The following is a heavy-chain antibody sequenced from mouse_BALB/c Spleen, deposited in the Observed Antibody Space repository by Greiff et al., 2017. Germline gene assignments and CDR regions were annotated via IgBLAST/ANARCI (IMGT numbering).Heavy chain of an antibody. Sequence: EVHLVESGGGLVKPGGSLKLSCAASGFTFSSYAMSWVRQTPEKRLEWVATISSGGSYTYYPDSVKGRFTISRDNAKNTLYLQMSSLRSEDTAMYYCARHRDYRYDDAMDYWGQGTSVTVSS. CDR1: GFTFSSYA. CDR3: ARHRDYRYDDAMDY. V-gene: IGHV5-9-3*01. CDR2: ISSGGSYT. J-gene: IGHJ4*01. D-gene: IGHD2-14*01.